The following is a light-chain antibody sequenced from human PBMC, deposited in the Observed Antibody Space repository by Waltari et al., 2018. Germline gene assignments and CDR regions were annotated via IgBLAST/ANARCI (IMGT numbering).Light chain of an antibody. J-gene: IGKJ1*01. CDR1: QSVSSY. Sequence: EIVLTQSPATLSLSPGERATLSCRASQSVSSYLAWYQQKPGQAPRLLIYDASNRATGIPARFSGSGSGTDFTLSISSLQSEDFGIYYCQQYNEWPRTFGQGTRVEI. V-gene: IGKV3-11*01. CDR2: DAS. CDR3: QQYNEWPRT.